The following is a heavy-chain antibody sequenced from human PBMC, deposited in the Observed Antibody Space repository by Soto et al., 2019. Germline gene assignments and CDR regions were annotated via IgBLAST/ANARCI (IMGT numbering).Heavy chain of an antibody. V-gene: IGHV4-59*01. CDR2: IYYSGST. CDR1: GGSINNYY. J-gene: IGHJ4*02. CDR3: ARRYGGNFDY. D-gene: IGHD1-26*01. Sequence: QVQLQESGPGLVKPSETLSLTCTVSGGSINNYYWSWIRQPPGKGLEWIGYIYYSGSTNYNPSLTSRVTISVDTSKNQFSLQLSSVTAADTAVYYCARRYGGNFDYWGQGTLVTVSS.